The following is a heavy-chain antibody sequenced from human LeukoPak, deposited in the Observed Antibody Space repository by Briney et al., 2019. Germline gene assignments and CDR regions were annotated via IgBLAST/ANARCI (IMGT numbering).Heavy chain of an antibody. J-gene: IGHJ5*02. Sequence: GASVKVSCKASGYTFTGYYMHWVRQAPGQGLEWMGWINPNSGGTNYAQKFQGRVTMTRDTSISTAYMELSRLRSDDTAVYYCARLPYDSSGYYNWFDPWGQGTLVTVPS. CDR3: ARLPYDSSGYYNWFDP. V-gene: IGHV1-2*02. CDR1: GYTFTGYY. CDR2: INPNSGGT. D-gene: IGHD3-22*01.